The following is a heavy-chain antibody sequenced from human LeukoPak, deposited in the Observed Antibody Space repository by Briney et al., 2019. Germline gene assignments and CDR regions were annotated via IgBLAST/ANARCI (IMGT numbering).Heavy chain of an antibody. J-gene: IGHJ4*02. CDR1: GFRFTGFW. CDR2: INQESTET. CDR3: AREADRSFGY. Sequence: GGSLRLSCAASGFRFTGFWMSWVRQAPGKGPEWVANINQESTETYYVDSVRGRFTISRGNAKNSLSLQMNSLRVEDTAVYYCAREADRSFGYWGQGNLVTVSS. V-gene: IGHV3-7*01.